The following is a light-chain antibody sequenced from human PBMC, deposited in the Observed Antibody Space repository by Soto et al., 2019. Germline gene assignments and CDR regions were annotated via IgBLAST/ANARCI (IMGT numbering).Light chain of an antibody. CDR2: GAS. V-gene: IGKV3-20*01. Sequence: EIVLTQSPGTLSLSPGERATLSCRASQSVRSSYLAWYQQKPGQAPRLLIYGASSRATGIPDRFSGSGSGTDFILTISRLEPEYFAVYYCHQYDRSWTFGQGTKVEIK. J-gene: IGKJ1*01. CDR3: HQYDRSWT. CDR1: QSVRSSY.